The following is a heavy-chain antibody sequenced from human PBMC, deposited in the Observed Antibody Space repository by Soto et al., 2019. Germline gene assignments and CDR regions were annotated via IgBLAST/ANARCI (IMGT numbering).Heavy chain of an antibody. Sequence: ASVKVSCKASGYTFTSYGISWVRQAPGQGLEWMGWISAYNGNTNYAQKLQGRVTMTTDTSTSTAYMELRSLRSDDTAVYYCARAPWRIAAAGRNDYWGQGTLVTVSS. CDR3: ARAPWRIAAAGRNDY. J-gene: IGHJ4*02. CDR2: ISAYNGNT. CDR1: GYTFTSYG. V-gene: IGHV1-18*01. D-gene: IGHD6-13*01.